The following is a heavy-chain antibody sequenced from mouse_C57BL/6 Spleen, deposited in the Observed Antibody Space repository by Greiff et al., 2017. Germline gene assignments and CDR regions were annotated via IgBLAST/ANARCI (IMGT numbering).Heavy chain of an antibody. V-gene: IGHV14-2*01. D-gene: IGHD6-1*01. CDR2: IDPEDGET. CDR3: ASSAGEDAMDY. Sequence: VQLKESGAELVKPGASVKLSCTASGFNIKDYYMHWVKQRTEQGLEWIGRIDPEDGETKYAPKFQGKATITADTSSNTAYLQLSSLTSEDTAVXYCASSAGEDAMDYWGQGTSVTVSS. J-gene: IGHJ4*01. CDR1: GFNIKDYY.